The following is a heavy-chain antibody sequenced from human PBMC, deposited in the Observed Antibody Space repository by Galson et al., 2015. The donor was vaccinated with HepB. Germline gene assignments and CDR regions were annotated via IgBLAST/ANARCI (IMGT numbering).Heavy chain of an antibody. D-gene: IGHD6-13*01. J-gene: IGHJ6*02. V-gene: IGHV3-23*01. CDR3: AKVGSSNNWYGYFYGMDV. Sequence: SLRLSCAASGFTFSNSAMSWVRQASGKGLEWVSAISRSGGSTYYADSVKGRFTISRANSKNTLYLQMNSLRAEDTAVYYCAKVGSSNNWYGYFYGMDVWGQGTTVTVSS. CDR2: ISRSGGST. CDR1: GFTFSNSA.